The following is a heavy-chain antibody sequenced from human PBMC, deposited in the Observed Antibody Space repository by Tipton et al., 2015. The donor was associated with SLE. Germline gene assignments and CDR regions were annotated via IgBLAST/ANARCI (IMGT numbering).Heavy chain of an antibody. V-gene: IGHV4-61*09. CDR2: TDQSGRS. CDR3: ARGSHSFDY. CDR1: GGSISSDGSY. Sequence: TLSLTCVVSGGSISSDGSYWSWVRQPAGKGLQWIGHTDQSGRSYYNPSLKSRVTISRDTSQNQFSLTLTSVTAADTAVYYCARGSHSFDYWGQGTLVTVSS. J-gene: IGHJ4*02.